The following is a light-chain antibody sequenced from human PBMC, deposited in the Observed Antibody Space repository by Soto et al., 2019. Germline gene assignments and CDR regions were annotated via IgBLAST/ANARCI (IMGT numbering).Light chain of an antibody. Sequence: DIEMTQSPSTLSASVGDRVTITCRASQSFSTWLAWYQQKPGRAPKLLISDASNLETGVPQRFSGSGSGTEFPLTISSLQPDDSATYYCQQYNSYSPFTFGQGTKLEIK. J-gene: IGKJ2*01. V-gene: IGKV1-5*01. CDR3: QQYNSYSPFT. CDR2: DAS. CDR1: QSFSTW.